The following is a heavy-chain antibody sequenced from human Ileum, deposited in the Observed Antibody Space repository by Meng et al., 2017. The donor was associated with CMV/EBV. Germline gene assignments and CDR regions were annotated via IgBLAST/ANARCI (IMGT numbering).Heavy chain of an antibody. D-gene: IGHD2-2*01. CDR1: GGSFSGYY. CDR3: ARKYCGSSNCYPFDY. Sequence: SQTPSLTGAVYGGSFSGYYWSWIRQSPGQGLEWIGQINHSGSASYNPSLRRRVTISEDTSKNQFSLRLTSVTAADTAIYYCARKYCGSSNCYPFDYWGQGELVTVSS. J-gene: IGHJ4*02. CDR2: INHSGSA. V-gene: IGHV4-34*01.